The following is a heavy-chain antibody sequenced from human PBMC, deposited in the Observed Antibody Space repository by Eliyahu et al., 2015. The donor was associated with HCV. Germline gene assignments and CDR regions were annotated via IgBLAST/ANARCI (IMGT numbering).Heavy chain of an antibody. D-gene: IGHD5-18*01. J-gene: IGHJ5*02. V-gene: IGHV4-34*01. Sequence: QVQLQQWGAGLLKPSETLSLTCAVYGGSFSGYYWSWIRQPPGKGLEWIGEINHSGSTNYNPSLKSRVTISVDTSKNQFSLKLSSVTAADTAVYYCARVRGAGYRNNWFDPWGQGTLVTVSS. CDR3: ARVRGAGYRNNWFDP. CDR2: INHSGST. CDR1: GGSFSGYY.